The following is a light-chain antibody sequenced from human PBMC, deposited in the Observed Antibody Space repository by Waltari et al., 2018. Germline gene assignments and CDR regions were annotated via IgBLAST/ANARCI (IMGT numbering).Light chain of an antibody. CDR2: DVS. J-gene: IGLJ3*02. CDR3: SSYTSSSTWV. Sequence: SALTQPASVSGSPGQSITISCTGTSSDVGGYNYVSWYQQHPGKAPKFMIYDVSKRPSGVSNRFSGSKSGNTASLTISGLQAEDEADYYCSSYTSSSTWVFGGGTKLTVL. V-gene: IGLV2-14*01. CDR1: SSDVGGYNY.